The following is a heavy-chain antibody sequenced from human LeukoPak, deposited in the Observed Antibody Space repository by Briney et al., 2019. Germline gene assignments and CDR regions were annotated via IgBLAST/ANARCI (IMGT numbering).Heavy chain of an antibody. V-gene: IGHV3-9*01. CDR3: AKVLVGDSSGDAFDI. D-gene: IGHD3-22*01. Sequence: PLGLSFAASGSTFDDFASHWVRQAPGKGLGWASGFSWNSGSIGYADSVKGRFTISRDNAKNSLYLQMNSLRAEDTALYYCAKVLVGDSSGDAFDIWGQGTMVTVSS. CDR2: FSWNSGSI. J-gene: IGHJ3*02. CDR1: GSTFDDFA.